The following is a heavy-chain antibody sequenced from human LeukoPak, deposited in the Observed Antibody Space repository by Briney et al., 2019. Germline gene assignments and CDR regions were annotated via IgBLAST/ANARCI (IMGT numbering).Heavy chain of an antibody. D-gene: IGHD6-13*01. CDR2: INPSGGST. V-gene: IGHV1-46*01. CDR3: ARADLRYSSSS. Sequence: ASVKVSCKASGYTFTSYYMHWVRQAPGQGLEWMGIINPSGGSTSYAQKFQGRVTMTTDTSTSTAYMELRSLRSDDTAVYYCARADLRYSSSSWGQGTLVTVSS. CDR1: GYTFTSYY. J-gene: IGHJ4*02.